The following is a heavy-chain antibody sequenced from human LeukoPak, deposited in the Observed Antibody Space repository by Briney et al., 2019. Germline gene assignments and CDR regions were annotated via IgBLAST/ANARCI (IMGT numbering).Heavy chain of an antibody. CDR2: IYPGDSDT. D-gene: IGHD2-15*01. J-gene: IGHJ5*02. CDR3: ARLRYCAGGSCYSPLAWFDP. Sequence: GESLKISCKGSGYNFTSYWIGWVRQMPGKGLEWMGVIYPGDSDTRYSPSFQGQVTISADKSISTAYLQWSSLKASDTAMYYCARLRYCAGGSCYSPLAWFDPWGQGTLVTVSS. CDR1: GYNFTSYW. V-gene: IGHV5-51*01.